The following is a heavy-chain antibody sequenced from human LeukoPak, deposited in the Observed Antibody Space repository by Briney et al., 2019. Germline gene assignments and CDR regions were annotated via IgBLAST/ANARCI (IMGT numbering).Heavy chain of an antibody. CDR1: GGSLSGAY. CDR3: ARGPVRLARPYDY. Sequence: SQTLSLTCTVQGGSLSGAYWTWIRQPPGKGLEWIGEINHTGSTNYNPSFKSRVTMSADTPKNQFSLNLTSVTAADTALYYCARGPVRLARPYDYWGQGTLVTVSS. J-gene: IGHJ4*02. V-gene: IGHV4-34*01. D-gene: IGHD3-9*01. CDR2: INHTGST.